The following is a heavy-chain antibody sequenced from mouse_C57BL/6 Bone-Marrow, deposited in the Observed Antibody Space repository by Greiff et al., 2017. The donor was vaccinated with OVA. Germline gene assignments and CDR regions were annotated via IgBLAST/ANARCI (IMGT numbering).Heavy chain of an antibody. CDR1: GFTFSSYA. CDR3: AREEDDDYDVDFFFAY. Sequence: VQLQQSGGGLVKPGGSLKLSCAASGFTFSSYAMSWVRQTPEKRLEWVATISDGGSSTYYPDNVKGRFTSSSDNAKNNMYLQMCRLKSEDTAMYYSAREEDDDYDVDFFFAYWGQGTLVTVSA. D-gene: IGHD2-4*01. V-gene: IGHV5-4*01. CDR2: ISDGGSST. J-gene: IGHJ3*01.